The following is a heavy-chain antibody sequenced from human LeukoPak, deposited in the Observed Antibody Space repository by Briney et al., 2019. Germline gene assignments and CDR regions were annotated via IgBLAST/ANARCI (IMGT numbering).Heavy chain of an antibody. CDR2: IYHGGST. CDR1: GGSISSGGYS. CDR3: ARDLIVVVPAAIYYYYGMDV. J-gene: IGHJ6*02. Sequence: SETLSLTCAVSGGSISSGGYSWSWIRQPPGKGLERIGYIYHGGSTHYNPSLKSRVTMSVDTSKNQFSLKLSSVTAADTAVYYCARDLIVVVPAAIYYYYGMDVWGQGTTVTVSS. D-gene: IGHD2-2*02. V-gene: IGHV4-30-2*01.